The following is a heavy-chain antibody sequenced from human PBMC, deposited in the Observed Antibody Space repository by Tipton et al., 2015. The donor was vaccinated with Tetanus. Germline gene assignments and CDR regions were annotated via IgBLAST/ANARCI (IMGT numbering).Heavy chain of an antibody. CDR1: RGSINSGTFY. J-gene: IGHJ5*02. Sequence: TLSLTCTVSRGSINSGTFYWDWIRQPPGKGLEWIGNIYYNGNMLENPSLKGRVTLSLDKSKNQFSLKLRSVTAADTAIYYCARSADNWFDPWGQGILVTVSS. CDR2: IYYNGNM. CDR3: ARSADNWFDP. V-gene: IGHV4-39*01.